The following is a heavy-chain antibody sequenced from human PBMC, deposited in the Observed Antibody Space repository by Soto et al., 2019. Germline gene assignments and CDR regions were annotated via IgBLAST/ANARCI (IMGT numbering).Heavy chain of an antibody. Sequence: ASVEVSCKASGYTFLSFGINWVLQAPGQGLEWMGWISADNGNTNYAQNLQGRVTMTTDTSTTTAYMELRSLRSDDTAVYYCARRAATMTYGMDVWGQGTTVTVSS. CDR3: ARRAATMTYGMDV. D-gene: IGHD3-22*01. J-gene: IGHJ6*02. V-gene: IGHV1-18*01. CDR2: ISADNGNT. CDR1: GYTFLSFG.